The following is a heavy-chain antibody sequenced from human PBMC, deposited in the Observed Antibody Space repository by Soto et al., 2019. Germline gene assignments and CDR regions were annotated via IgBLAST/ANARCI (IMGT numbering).Heavy chain of an antibody. D-gene: IGHD2-21*01. J-gene: IGHJ4*02. CDR1: GGSIRSGDYY. CDR2: IYYSGST. Sequence: PSETLSLTCTVSGGSIRSGDYYWSWIRQPPGKGLEWIGYIYYSGSTYYNPSLKNRVTISVDTSKNQFSLKLSSVTAADTAVYYCARGRGYCGGTNCYLDYWGQGALVTVSS. CDR3: ARGRGYCGGTNCYLDY. V-gene: IGHV4-30-4*01.